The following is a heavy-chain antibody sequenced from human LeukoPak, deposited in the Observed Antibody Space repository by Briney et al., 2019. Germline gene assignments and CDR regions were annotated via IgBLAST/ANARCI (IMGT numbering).Heavy chain of an antibody. J-gene: IGHJ4*02. D-gene: IGHD6-13*01. V-gene: IGHV3-23*01. CDR2: ISGSGGST. Sequence: PGGSLRLSCAASGFTFSSYAMSWVRQAPGKGLEWVSAISGSGGSTYYADSVKGRFTISRGNSKNTLYLQMNSLRAEDTAVYYCAKAPHSSSWYGVYFDYWGQGTLVSVSS. CDR3: AKAPHSSSWYGVYFDY. CDR1: GFTFSSYA.